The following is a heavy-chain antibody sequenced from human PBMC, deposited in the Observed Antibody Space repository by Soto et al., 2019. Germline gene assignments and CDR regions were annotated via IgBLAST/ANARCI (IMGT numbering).Heavy chain of an antibody. V-gene: IGHV3-23*01. CDR1: GFTFSSYA. CDR2: ISGSGGST. D-gene: IGHD5-12*01. CDR3: AKDTGGYSGYDHGAALDY. J-gene: IGHJ4*02. Sequence: EVQLLESGGGLVQPGGSLRLSCAASGFTFSSYAMSWVRQAPGKGLEWVSAISGSGGSTYYADSVKGRFTISRDNSKNTLYLQMNSLRAEDTAVYYCAKDTGGYSGYDHGAALDYWGQGTLVTVSS.